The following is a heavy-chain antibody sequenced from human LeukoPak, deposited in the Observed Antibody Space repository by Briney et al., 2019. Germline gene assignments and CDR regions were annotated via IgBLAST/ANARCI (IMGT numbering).Heavy chain of an antibody. CDR1: GYTFTNYA. D-gene: IGHD5-12*01. CDR3: ARDGTYSGYNDAFDI. V-gene: IGHV7-4-1*02. CDR2: INTNTGNP. Sequence: PWASVKVSCKASGYTFTNYAMNWARQAPGQGLEWMGRINTNTGNPTYAQGFTGRFVFSLDTSVSTAYLQISSLKAEDTAVYYCARDGTYSGYNDAFDIWGQGTMVTVSS. J-gene: IGHJ3*02.